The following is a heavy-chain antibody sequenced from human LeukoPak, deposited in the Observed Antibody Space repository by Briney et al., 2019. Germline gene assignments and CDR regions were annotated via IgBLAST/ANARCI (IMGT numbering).Heavy chain of an antibody. V-gene: IGHV3-21*01. CDR1: GFTFSSYS. J-gene: IGHJ4*02. CDR3: ARASTSCYDY. D-gene: IGHD2-2*01. CDR2: ISSSSSYI. Sequence: PGGSLRLSCAASGFTFSSYSMNWARQAPGKGLEWVSSISSSSSYIYYADSVKGRFTISRDNAKNSLYLQMNSLRAEDTAVYYCARASTSCYDYWGQGTLVTVSS.